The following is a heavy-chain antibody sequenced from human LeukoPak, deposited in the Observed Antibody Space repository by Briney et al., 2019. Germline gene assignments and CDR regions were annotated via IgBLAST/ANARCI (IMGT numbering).Heavy chain of an antibody. CDR3: ARTPGYQRYFDY. V-gene: IGHV1-24*01. CDR2: FDPEDGET. CDR1: GYTLTELS. D-gene: IGHD2-2*01. Sequence: ASVKVSCKVSGYTLTELSMHWVRQAPGKGLEWMGGFDPEDGETIYAQKFQGRVTMTEDTSTDTAYMELSSLRSEDTAVYYCARTPGYQRYFDYWGQGTLVTVSS. J-gene: IGHJ4*02.